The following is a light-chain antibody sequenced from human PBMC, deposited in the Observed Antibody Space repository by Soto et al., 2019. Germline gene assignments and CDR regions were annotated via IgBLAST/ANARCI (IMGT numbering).Light chain of an antibody. J-gene: IGLJ3*02. CDR2: GNK. Sequence: QSVLTQPPSVSGAPGQRVIISCTGSSSNIGAGYDVHWYQQLPGTAPKLLIYGNKNRPSGVPDRISGSKSATSASLAITGLQAEDEGDYYCESYVSSLSGSVFGGGTKLTVL. CDR1: SSNIGAGYD. V-gene: IGLV1-40*01. CDR3: ESYVSSLSGSV.